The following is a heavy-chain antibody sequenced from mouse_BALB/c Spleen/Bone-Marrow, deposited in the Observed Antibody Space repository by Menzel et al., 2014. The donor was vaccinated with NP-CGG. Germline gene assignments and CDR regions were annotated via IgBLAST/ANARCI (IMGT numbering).Heavy chain of an antibody. Sequence: EVQLVESGGDLVKPGGSLKLSCAASGFTFSSYGFFWVRQTPDKRLEWVATISNGGTFTYYPDSVKGRFTISRDNAKNTLYLQMSSLKSEDTAMYYCSRRQSGNYAMDYWGQGTPVPVSS. CDR3: SRRQSGNYAMDY. CDR2: ISNGGTFT. CDR1: GFTFSSYG. J-gene: IGHJ4*01. V-gene: IGHV5-6*01.